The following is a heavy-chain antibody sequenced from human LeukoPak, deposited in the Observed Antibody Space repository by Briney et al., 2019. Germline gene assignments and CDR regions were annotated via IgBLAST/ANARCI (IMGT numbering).Heavy chain of an antibody. CDR3: ARTKWLEAIDY. CDR1: GFTFSSYE. CDR2: ISSSGSTI. D-gene: IGHD6-19*01. V-gene: IGHV3-48*03. Sequence: GGSLRLSCAASGFTFSSYEMNWVRQAPGKGLEWVSYISSSGSTIYYADSVKGRFTIYRDNAKSSLYLQMNSLRAEDTAVYYCARTKWLEAIDYWGQGTLVTVSS. J-gene: IGHJ4*02.